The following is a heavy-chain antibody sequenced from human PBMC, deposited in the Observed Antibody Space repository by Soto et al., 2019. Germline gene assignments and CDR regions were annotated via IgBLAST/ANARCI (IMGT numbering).Heavy chain of an antibody. D-gene: IGHD5-18*01. V-gene: IGHV4-34*01. J-gene: IGHJ3*02. CDR1: GGSFSGYY. CDR2: INHSGST. Sequence: SETLSLTCAVYGGSFSGYYWSWIRQPPGKGLEWIGEINHSGSTNYNPSLKSRVTISVDTSKNQFSLKLSSVTAADTAVYYCARPGGGYSCGHDAFDIWGQGTMVTVSS. CDR3: ARPGGGYSCGHDAFDI.